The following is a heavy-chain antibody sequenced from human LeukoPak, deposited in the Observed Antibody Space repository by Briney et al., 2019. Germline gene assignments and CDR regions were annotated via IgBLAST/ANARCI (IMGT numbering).Heavy chain of an antibody. J-gene: IGHJ4*02. CDR2: IYHSGST. CDR3: ASYDYGSGFDY. Sequence: PSETLSLTCAVSGGSISSGGYSWSWIRQPPGKGLEWTGYIYHSGSTYYNPSLKSRVTISVDRSKNQFSLKLSSVTAADTAVYYCASYDYGSGFDYWGQGTLVTVSS. CDR1: GGSISSGGYS. D-gene: IGHD3-10*01. V-gene: IGHV4-30-2*01.